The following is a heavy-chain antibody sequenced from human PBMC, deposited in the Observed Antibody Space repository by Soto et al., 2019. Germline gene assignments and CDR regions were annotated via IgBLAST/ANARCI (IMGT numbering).Heavy chain of an antibody. V-gene: IGHV1-69*02. CDR3: ARTYYGSGTYLLYYYGMDV. CDR2: IIPILDVA. CDR1: GGTFSSYT. Sequence: QVQLVQSGAEVKKPGSSVKVSCKASGGTFSSYTFSWVRQAPGQGLEWMGWIIPILDVANYAQNFQGRVTITADKSTSTDYMELSSLRSEDTAVYYCARTYYGSGTYLLYYYGMDVWGQGTTVTVSS. J-gene: IGHJ6*02. D-gene: IGHD3-10*01.